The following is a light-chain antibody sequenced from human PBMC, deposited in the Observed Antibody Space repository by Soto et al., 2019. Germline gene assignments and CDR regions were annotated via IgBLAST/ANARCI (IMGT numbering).Light chain of an antibody. CDR2: AAS. V-gene: IGKV1-39*01. Sequence: DIQMTQSPSSLSASVGDRVTITCRASQSISSYLDWYQQKPGKATKLLTYAASSFQSGVPSRFSGTRSGTDFTFTISSLQPEDFATYYCQQSYSTPRTFGQGTKLEIK. J-gene: IGKJ2*01. CDR3: QQSYSTPRT. CDR1: QSISSY.